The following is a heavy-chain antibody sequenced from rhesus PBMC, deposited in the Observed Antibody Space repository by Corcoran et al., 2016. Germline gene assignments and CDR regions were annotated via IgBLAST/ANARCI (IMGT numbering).Heavy chain of an antibody. CDR3: TRVCPTGSGCDGGLDS. Sequence: EVQLVESGGGLVQPGGSLRLSCAASGFTFSNYWMSWVRQAPGKGLDWVGRIKNKADRGTAAYAESVKGRFTISRDDSKNTLYLQMNSLKTEDTAVYDCTRVCPTGSGCDGGLDSWGQGVVVTVSS. D-gene: IGHD2-21*01. CDR1: GFTFSNYW. J-gene: IGHJ6*01. CDR2: IKNKADRGTA. V-gene: IGHV3-16*02.